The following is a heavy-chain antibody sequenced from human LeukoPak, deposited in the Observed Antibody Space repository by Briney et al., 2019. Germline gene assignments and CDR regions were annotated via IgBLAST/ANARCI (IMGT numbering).Heavy chain of an antibody. J-gene: IGHJ3*02. CDR3: VKGNSGWSRDAFDI. V-gene: IGHV3-23*01. Sequence: GGSLRLSCEASGFSFSTYAMSWVRQAPGKGLAWVSAISPNADNTYYADSVKGRFTISRDNSKNTLFLQMSTLRAEDTAVYYCVKGNSGWSRDAFDIWGQGTMVTVSS. CDR1: GFSFSTYA. D-gene: IGHD6-19*01. CDR2: ISPNADNT.